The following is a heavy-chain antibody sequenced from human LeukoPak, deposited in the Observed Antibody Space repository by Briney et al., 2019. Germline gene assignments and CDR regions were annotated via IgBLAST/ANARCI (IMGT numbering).Heavy chain of an antibody. CDR1: GGSFSGYY. V-gene: IGHV4-34*01. CDR2: INHSGST. CDR3: ARGLVDY. J-gene: IGHJ4*02. Sequence: KPSETLSLTCAVYGGSFSGYYWGWIRQPPGKGLEWIGEINHSGSTNYNPSLKSRVAISVDTSKNQFSLKLSSVTAADTAVYYCARGLVDYWGQGTLATVSS.